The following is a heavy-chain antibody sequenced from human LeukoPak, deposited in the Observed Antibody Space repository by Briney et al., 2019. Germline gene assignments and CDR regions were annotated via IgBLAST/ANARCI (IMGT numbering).Heavy chain of an antibody. Sequence: ASVKVSCKASGYTFSGYYMHWVRQAPGQGLEWMGWINPNSGGTNYAQKFQGRVTMTRDTSISTAYMELNRLRSDDTAVYYCATEGVYSGSYYDYWGQGTLVTVSS. V-gene: IGHV1-2*02. D-gene: IGHD1-26*01. CDR3: ATEGVYSGSYYDY. CDR1: GYTFSGYY. J-gene: IGHJ4*02. CDR2: INPNSGGT.